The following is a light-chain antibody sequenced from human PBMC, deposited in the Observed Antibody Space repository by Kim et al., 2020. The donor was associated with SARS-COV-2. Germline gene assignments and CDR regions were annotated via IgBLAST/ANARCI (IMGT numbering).Light chain of an antibody. Sequence: DIQMTQSPSSLSASVGDRVTITCRTSQNINSHLNWYHQKPGRAPKLLIYAAYTLQGGVPSRFSGSGSETDITLTISSLQPEDFATYFCQQTYISPFTFGPGTKVDIK. J-gene: IGKJ3*01. CDR2: AAY. CDR3: QQTYISPFT. CDR1: QNINSH. V-gene: IGKV1-39*01.